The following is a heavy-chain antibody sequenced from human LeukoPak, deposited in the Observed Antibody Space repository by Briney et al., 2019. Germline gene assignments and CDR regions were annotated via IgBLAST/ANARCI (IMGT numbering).Heavy chain of an antibody. CDR2: ISGSGGST. CDR3: AKTNYYDSSGYYYVTYFDY. D-gene: IGHD3-22*01. V-gene: IGHV3-23*01. Sequence: PSETLSLTCTVSGGSISSSSYYWGWIRQPPGKGLEWVSAISGSGGSTYYADSVKGRFTISRDNSKNTLYLQMNSLRAEDTAVYYCAKTNYYDSSGYYYVTYFDYWGQGTLVTVSS. J-gene: IGHJ4*02. CDR1: GGSISSSSYY.